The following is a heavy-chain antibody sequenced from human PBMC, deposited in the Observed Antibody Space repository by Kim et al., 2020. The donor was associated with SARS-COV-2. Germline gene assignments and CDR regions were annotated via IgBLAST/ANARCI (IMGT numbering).Heavy chain of an antibody. CDR3: ARGSDYDY. CDR2: IDLRDAYT. J-gene: IGHJ4*02. V-gene: IGHV5-10-1*01. CDR1: GYSFTSHW. Sequence: GESLKISCKGSGYSFTSHWITWVRQMPGKGLEWMGRIDLRDAYTTYSPCFQGHVSISADKSINTAYLQWSSLKASDTARYYCARGSDYDYWGQGTLVTVS. D-gene: IGHD4-17*01.